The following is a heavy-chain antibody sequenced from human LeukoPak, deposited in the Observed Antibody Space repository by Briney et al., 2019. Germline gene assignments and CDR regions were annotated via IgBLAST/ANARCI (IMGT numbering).Heavy chain of an antibody. CDR2: IRSKAYGGTT. V-gene: IGHV3-49*04. CDR3: TRDRAHIVVVTAIPYYYGMDV. J-gene: IGHJ6*02. D-gene: IGHD2-21*02. CDR1: GSTFGAYA. Sequence: AGGSLRPSCTVSGSTFGAYAMSWVRQAPGKGLGWVGLIRSKAYGGTTEYAASVKGRFTISRDDSKSIAYLQMNSLKTEDTAVYYCTRDRAHIVVVTAIPYYYGMDVWGQGTTVTVSS.